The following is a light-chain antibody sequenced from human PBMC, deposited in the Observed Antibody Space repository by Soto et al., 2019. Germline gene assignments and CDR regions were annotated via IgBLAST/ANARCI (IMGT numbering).Light chain of an antibody. Sequence: QSALTQPASVSGSPGQSITVSCTGTSSDVGAYDYVSWYQHHPGKAPKLIIYEVTNRPSGVSNRFSGSTSGNTASLTISGRHAEDEAYYSGNSNTRSTRYGFGTGTKVTV. CDR3: NSNTRSTRYG. CDR1: SSDVGAYDY. J-gene: IGLJ1*01. V-gene: IGLV2-14*01. CDR2: EVT.